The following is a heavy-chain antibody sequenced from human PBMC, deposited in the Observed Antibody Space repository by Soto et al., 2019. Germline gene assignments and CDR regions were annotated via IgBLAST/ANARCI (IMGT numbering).Heavy chain of an antibody. J-gene: IGHJ4*02. Sequence: GGSLRLSCSASGFTFSSYAMHWVRQAPGKGLGYVSAISSNGGSTYYADSVKGRFTISRDNSKNTLYLQMSSLRAEDTAVYYCVKVRSGSYYRVFDYWGQGT. CDR2: ISSNGGST. D-gene: IGHD1-26*01. CDR3: VKVRSGSYYRVFDY. CDR1: GFTFSSYA. V-gene: IGHV3-64D*06.